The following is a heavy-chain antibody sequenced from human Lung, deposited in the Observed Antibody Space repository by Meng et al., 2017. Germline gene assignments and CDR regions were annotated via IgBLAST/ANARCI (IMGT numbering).Heavy chain of an antibody. CDR3: VRSSGWVRTGFDP. D-gene: IGHD6-19*01. Sequence: QPQLQESGPGLVKPSEARPLTCGVSGGSISTSGYYWGWIRQPPGKGLEWIGSIGHSGVTYYTPSLRSRVTVSIDTSKNQFFLEVTSVTAADTAVYYCVRSSGWVRTGFDPWGQGTLVTVSS. CDR1: GGSISTSGYY. V-gene: IGHV4-39*01. CDR2: IGHSGVT. J-gene: IGHJ5*02.